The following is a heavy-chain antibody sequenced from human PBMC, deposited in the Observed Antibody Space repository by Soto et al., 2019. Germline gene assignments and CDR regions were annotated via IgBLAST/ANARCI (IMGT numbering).Heavy chain of an antibody. J-gene: IGHJ6*03. CDR1: GYTFTSYD. CDR3: ARVPILEWLPPYYYMDV. V-gene: IGHV1-8*01. CDR2: MNPNSGNT. D-gene: IGHD3-3*01. Sequence: EASVKVSCKASGYTFTSYDINWVRQATGQGLEWMGWMNPNSGNTGYAQKFQGRVTMTRNTSISTAYMELSSLRSEDTAVYYCARVPILEWLPPYYYMDVWGKGTTVTVSS.